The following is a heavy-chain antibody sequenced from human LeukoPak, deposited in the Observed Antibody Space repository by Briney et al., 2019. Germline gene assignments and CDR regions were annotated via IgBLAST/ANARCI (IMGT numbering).Heavy chain of an antibody. Sequence: GGSLRLSCAASGFTFSSYSMNWVRQAPGKGLEWVSSISSSSSYIYYADSVKGRFTISRDNAKNSLYLQMNSLRAEDTAVYYCARDSTMIVVVMYGMDVWGQGTTVTVSS. V-gene: IGHV3-21*01. CDR3: ARDSTMIVVVMYGMDV. J-gene: IGHJ6*02. CDR2: ISSSSSYI. CDR1: GFTFSSYS. D-gene: IGHD3-22*01.